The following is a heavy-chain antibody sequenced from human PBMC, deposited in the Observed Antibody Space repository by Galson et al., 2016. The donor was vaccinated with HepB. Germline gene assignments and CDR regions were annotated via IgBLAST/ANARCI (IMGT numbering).Heavy chain of an antibody. CDR3: AGSPSDFWNPPSRDYYYGFDV. CDR1: GTTFSNYV. Sequence: SVKVSCKASGTTFSNYVVSWVRQAPGQGLEWMGGVIPIFDSTNYAQKFQGRVTISADESMGTVYMELTSLRSGDTALYFCAGSPSDFWNPPSRDYYYGFDVWGQGTPVIVSS. CDR2: VIPIFDST. V-gene: IGHV1-69*13. D-gene: IGHD3-3*01. J-gene: IGHJ6*02.